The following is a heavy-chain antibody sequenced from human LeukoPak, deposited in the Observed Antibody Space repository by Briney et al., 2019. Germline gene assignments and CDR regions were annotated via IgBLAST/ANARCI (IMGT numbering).Heavy chain of an antibody. CDR1: GFTFSTYS. CDR2: ISYIGDKM. CDR3: AKWGCSGGSCYPFDY. D-gene: IGHD2-15*01. V-gene: IGHV3-23*01. J-gene: IGHJ4*02. Sequence: GGSLRLSCAASGFTFSTYSINWVRQAPGKGLEWVSAISYIGDKMYYADSVKGRFTISRDNSKNTLYLQMNSLRAEDTAVYYCAKWGCSGGSCYPFDYWGQGTLVTVSS.